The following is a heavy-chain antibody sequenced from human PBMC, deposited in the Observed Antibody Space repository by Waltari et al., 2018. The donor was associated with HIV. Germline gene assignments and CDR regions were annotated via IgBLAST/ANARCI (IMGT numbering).Heavy chain of an antibody. D-gene: IGHD6-19*01. Sequence: VQLVQSGAEEKKPGASVKISCKASGYSFTSHAIHWVRQAPGQRLEWVGWVNTAKGHTKESQNFQGRVTITRDTSATTASMELNSLRSEDTAVYYCAREMSLIRVIAVAMDVWGQGTTVTVSS. CDR3: AREMSLIRVIAVAMDV. CDR1: GYSFTSHA. V-gene: IGHV1-3*05. J-gene: IGHJ6*02. CDR2: VNTAKGHT.